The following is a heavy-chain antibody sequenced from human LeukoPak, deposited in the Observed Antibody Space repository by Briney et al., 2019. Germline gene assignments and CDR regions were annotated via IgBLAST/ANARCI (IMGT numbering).Heavy chain of an antibody. V-gene: IGHV1-69*13. CDR2: IIPIFGTA. Sequence: SVKVSCKASGGTFISYAISWVRQAPGQGLEWMGGIIPIFGTANYAQKFQGRVTITADESTSTAYMELSSLRSEDTAVYYCARGPSRWRGMDVWGQGTTVTVSS. CDR3: ARGPSRWRGMDV. D-gene: IGHD4-23*01. CDR1: GGTFISYA. J-gene: IGHJ6*02.